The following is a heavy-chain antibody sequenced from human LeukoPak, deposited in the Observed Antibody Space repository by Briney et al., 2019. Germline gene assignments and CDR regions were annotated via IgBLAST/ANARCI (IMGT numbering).Heavy chain of an antibody. CDR2: INPNSGGT. Sequence: GASVKVSCKASGYTFTGYYMHWVRQAPGQGLAWMGWINPNSGGTNYAQKFQGRVTMTRDTSISTAYMELSRLRSDDTAVYYCARLYYYGSGSSAWGQGTLVTVSS. J-gene: IGHJ4*02. D-gene: IGHD3-10*01. V-gene: IGHV1-2*02. CDR3: ARLYYYGSGSSA. CDR1: GYTFTGYY.